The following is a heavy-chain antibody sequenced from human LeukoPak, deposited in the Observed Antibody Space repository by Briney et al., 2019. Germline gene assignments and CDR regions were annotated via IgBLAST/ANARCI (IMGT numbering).Heavy chain of an antibody. CDR2: IYNFGSA. CDR3: ARDDDYGDAFDI. CDR1: GGSIGSYY. J-gene: IGHJ3*02. V-gene: IGHV4-59*01. D-gene: IGHD4-17*01. Sequence: SETLSLTCTVSGGSIGSYYWSWIRQPPGKGLEWIGYIYNFGSASYNPSLKSRVTISVDTSKKQFSLKLTSVTAADMAVYYCARDDDYGDAFDIWGQGTMVTVSS.